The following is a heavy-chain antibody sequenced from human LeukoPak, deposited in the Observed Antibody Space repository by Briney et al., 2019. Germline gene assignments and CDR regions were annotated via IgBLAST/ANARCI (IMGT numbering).Heavy chain of an antibody. V-gene: IGHV4-59*01. CDR3: ARDVGAGTDY. CDR1: GGSISSYY. D-gene: IGHD6-19*01. J-gene: IGHJ4*02. Sequence: TSETLSLTCTVSGGSISSYYWTWIRQPPGKGLEWIGYIRDSGSTNYNLSLKSRVTISADTSKKQFSLKVRSVTAADTATYFCARDVGAGTDYWGQGILVTVSS. CDR2: IRDSGST.